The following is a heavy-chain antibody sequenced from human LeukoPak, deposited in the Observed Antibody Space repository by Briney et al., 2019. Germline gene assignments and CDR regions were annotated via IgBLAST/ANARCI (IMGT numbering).Heavy chain of an antibody. CDR3: ARDLVGSGWWGLYYYYGMDV. Sequence: GGSLRLSCAVSGLTFSSYNMNWVRQAPGKGLEWVSYISNSGSMIYYADSVKGRFTLSRDNAKNSLYLQMNSLRAEDTAVYYCARDLVGSGWWGLYYYYGMDVWGQGTTVTVSS. D-gene: IGHD6-19*01. CDR2: ISNSGSMI. V-gene: IGHV3-48*01. J-gene: IGHJ6*02. CDR1: GLTFSSYN.